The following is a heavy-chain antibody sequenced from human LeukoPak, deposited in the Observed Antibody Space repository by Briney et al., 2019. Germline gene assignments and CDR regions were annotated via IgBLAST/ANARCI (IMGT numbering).Heavy chain of an antibody. D-gene: IGHD1-14*01. J-gene: IGHJ6*03. CDR2: ISAYNGNT. Sequence: ASVKVSCKASGYTFTSYGISWVRQAPGQGLEWMGWISAYNGNTNYAQKLQGRVTMTTDTSTSTAYMELRSLRSDDTAVYYCARTTKQAYYYYMDVWGKGTTVTISS. CDR1: GYTFTSYG. V-gene: IGHV1-18*01. CDR3: ARTTKQAYYYYMDV.